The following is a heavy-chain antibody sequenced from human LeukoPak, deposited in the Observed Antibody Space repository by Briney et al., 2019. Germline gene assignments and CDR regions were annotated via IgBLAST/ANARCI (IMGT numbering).Heavy chain of an antibody. CDR1: GGSISSYY. D-gene: IGHD6-13*01. Sequence: SETLSLTCTVSGGSISSYYWSWIRQPPEKGLEWIGYIYYSGSTNYNPSLKSRVTISVDTSKNQFSLKLSSVTAADTAVYYCAREAEYSSSLDYWGQGTLVTVSS. CDR3: AREAEYSSSLDY. J-gene: IGHJ4*02. V-gene: IGHV4-59*01. CDR2: IYYSGST.